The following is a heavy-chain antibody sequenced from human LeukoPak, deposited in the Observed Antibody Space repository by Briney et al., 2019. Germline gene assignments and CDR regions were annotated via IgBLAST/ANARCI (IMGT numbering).Heavy chain of an antibody. D-gene: IGHD3-22*01. CDR2: IYYSGST. V-gene: IGHV4-31*03. J-gene: IGHJ4*02. CDR3: AIRGVSSGSFDY. Sequence: PSQTLSLICTVSGGSISSGGYYWSWTRLHPGKGMEWIGCIYYSGSTNYNPSLKSRVTISVDTSKNQFSLKLSSVTAADTAVYYCAIRGVSSGSFDYWGQGTLVTVSS. CDR1: GGSISSGGYY.